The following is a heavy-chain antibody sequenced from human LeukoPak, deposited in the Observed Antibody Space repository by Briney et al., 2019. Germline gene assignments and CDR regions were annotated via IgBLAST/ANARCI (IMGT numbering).Heavy chain of an antibody. J-gene: IGHJ5*02. Sequence: GGSLRLSCAASGFTFSNYGMHWVRQAPGKGLEWVAVIWYDGSNKYYADSVKGRFTISRDNSKNTLYLQMNSLRAEDTAVFFGVRVEGAGNLNNCFAPGGRGTLVTVSS. V-gene: IGHV3-33*01. D-gene: IGHD2-15*01. CDR2: IWYDGSNK. CDR3: VRVEGAGNLNNCFAP. CDR1: GFTFSNYG.